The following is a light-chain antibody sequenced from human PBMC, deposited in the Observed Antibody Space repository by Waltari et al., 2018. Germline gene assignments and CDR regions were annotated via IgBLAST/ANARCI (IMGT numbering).Light chain of an antibody. CDR2: YDS. CDR3: QVWHAAIDPGV. Sequence: SYVLTQPPSVSVAPGETARITCGGDNIGSSSVHWYQQKPGQAPVLVIRYDSDRPSGIPGRFPGSNSAKTATLTSSRVEAGDEANYYCQVWHAAIDPGVFGTGTEVTV. J-gene: IGLJ1*01. CDR1: NIGSSS. V-gene: IGLV3-21*04.